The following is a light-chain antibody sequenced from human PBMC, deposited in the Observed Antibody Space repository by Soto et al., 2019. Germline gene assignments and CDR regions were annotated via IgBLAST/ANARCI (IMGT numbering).Light chain of an antibody. CDR3: MQALQTPPWT. J-gene: IGKJ1*01. V-gene: IGKV2-28*01. Sequence: DIVMTQSPLSLPVTPGEPASISCRSSQSLLHSNGYNYLDWYLQKPGQSPQLLIYLGSNRASGVPVRFSGSGSGTDFTLKISRVEAEDVGVYYCMQALQTPPWTFGQGTKVETK. CDR1: QSLLHSNGYNY. CDR2: LGS.